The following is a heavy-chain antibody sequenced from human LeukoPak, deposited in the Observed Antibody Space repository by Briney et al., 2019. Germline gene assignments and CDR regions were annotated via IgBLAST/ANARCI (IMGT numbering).Heavy chain of an antibody. CDR3: ATSARTYIGSSLDY. CDR1: GFTFSTYW. J-gene: IGHJ4*02. Sequence: GGSLRLSCAASGFTFSTYWMHWVRQDPGKGLVWVSRISSDASITSYADPVKGRFTISRDNAKNTLYLQMNSLRAEDTTLYYCATSARTYIGSSLDYWGQGTLVTVSS. CDR2: ISSDASIT. V-gene: IGHV3-74*01. D-gene: IGHD2-15*01.